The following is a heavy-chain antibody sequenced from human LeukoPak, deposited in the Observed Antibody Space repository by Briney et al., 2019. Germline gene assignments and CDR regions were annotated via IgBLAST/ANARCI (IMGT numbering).Heavy chain of an antibody. D-gene: IGHD7-27*01. Sequence: SETLSLTCTVSGGSISSYYWSWIRQPPGKGLEWIGYIYYSGSTNYNPSLKSRVTISVDTSKNQFYLKLSSVTAADTAIYYCVRSAHWGRPNWFDPWGQGTLVTVSS. J-gene: IGHJ5*02. CDR3: VRSAHWGRPNWFDP. CDR2: IYYSGST. V-gene: IGHV4-59*01. CDR1: GGSISSYY.